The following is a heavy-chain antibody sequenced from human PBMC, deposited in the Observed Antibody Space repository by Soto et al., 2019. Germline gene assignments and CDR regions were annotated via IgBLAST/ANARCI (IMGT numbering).Heavy chain of an antibody. Sequence: SETLSLTCTFSGCSISSGGYYWSWIRQQPGKGLEWIGYIYYSGSTYYNPSLKSRVTISVDTSKNQFSLKLSSVTAADTAVYYCARGGNYYDSSGYYPHNWFDPWGQGTLVTVSS. CDR1: GCSISSGGYY. D-gene: IGHD3-22*01. CDR2: IYYSGST. J-gene: IGHJ5*02. CDR3: ARGGNYYDSSGYYPHNWFDP. V-gene: IGHV4-31*03.